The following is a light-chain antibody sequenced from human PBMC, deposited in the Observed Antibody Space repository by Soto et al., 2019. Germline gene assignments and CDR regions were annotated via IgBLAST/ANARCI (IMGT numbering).Light chain of an antibody. Sequence: IQMTQSPPSLSVCVGVWVTITGHACQDISNYLHWFQQKPGKAPQLLIFDVSNLQTGVPSRFSGGVSGTDFALTISSLEPGDIATYYCQQYDSLPLTFGQGTRLEIK. V-gene: IGKV1-33*01. CDR1: QDISNY. CDR2: DVS. J-gene: IGKJ5*01. CDR3: QQYDSLPLT.